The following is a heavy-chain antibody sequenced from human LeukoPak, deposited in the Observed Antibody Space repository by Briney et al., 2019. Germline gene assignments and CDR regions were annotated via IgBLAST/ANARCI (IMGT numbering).Heavy chain of an antibody. CDR1: GFTFSSYA. Sequence: HTGGSLRLSCAASGFTFSSYAMSWVRQAPGKGLEWVGFIRSKAYGGTTEYAASVKGRFTISRDDSKSIAYLQMNSLKTEDTAVYYCTRERVDIVVVPAAMSTSYYYYYYMDVWGKGTTVTVSS. J-gene: IGHJ6*03. CDR3: TRERVDIVVVPAAMSTSYYYYYYMDV. CDR2: IRSKAYGGTT. D-gene: IGHD2-2*03. V-gene: IGHV3-49*04.